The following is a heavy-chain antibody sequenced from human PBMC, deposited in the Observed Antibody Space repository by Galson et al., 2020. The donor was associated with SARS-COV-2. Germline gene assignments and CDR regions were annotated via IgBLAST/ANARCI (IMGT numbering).Heavy chain of an antibody. CDR2: LSSSETT. Sequence: ASETLSLTCTVSGASITSGGYYWNWNRPVPGKGLEWIVYLSSSETTKYNPSLNSRPAISVNTSKNRFSLNLNSVTAADSAVYYSVRGARAASLVRGFILGFASWGQGTLVTVSS. J-gene: IGHJ4*02. D-gene: IGHD3-10*01. V-gene: IGHV4-31*03. CDR1: GASITSGGYY. CDR3: VRGARAASLVRGFILGFAS.